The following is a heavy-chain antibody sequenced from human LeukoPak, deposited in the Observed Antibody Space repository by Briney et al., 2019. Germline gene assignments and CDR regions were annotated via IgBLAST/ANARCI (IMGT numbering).Heavy chain of an antibody. CDR3: ASVNYGTVEEFHH. CDR1: GYTFTSYD. Sequence: ASVKVSCKASGYTFTSYDINWVRQATGQGLEWMGWMNPNSGGTNYAQKFQGRVTMTRDTSISTAYMELTSLRSDDSALYYCASVNYGTVEEFHHWGQGTLVTVSS. J-gene: IGHJ1*01. D-gene: IGHD1-1*01. V-gene: IGHV1-2*02. CDR2: MNPNSGGT.